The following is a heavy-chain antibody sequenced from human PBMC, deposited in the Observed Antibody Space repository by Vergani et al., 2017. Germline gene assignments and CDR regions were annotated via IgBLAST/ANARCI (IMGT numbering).Heavy chain of an antibody. J-gene: IGHJ6*03. D-gene: IGHD2-15*01. CDR2: MNPNSGNT. V-gene: IGHV1-8*01. CDR1: GYTFTSYD. CDR3: ARVVVAAIALTSSNYYYYYMDV. Sequence: QVQLVPSGAEVKKPGASVKVSCKASGYTFTSYDINWVRQATGQGLEWMGWMNPNSGNTGYAQKFQGRVTMTRTTSISTAYMELSSLRSEDTAVYYCARVVVAAIALTSSNYYYYYMDVWGKGTTVTVSS.